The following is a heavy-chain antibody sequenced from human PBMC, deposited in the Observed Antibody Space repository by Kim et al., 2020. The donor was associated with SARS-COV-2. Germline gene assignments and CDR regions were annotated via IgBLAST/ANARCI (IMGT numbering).Heavy chain of an antibody. J-gene: IGHJ4*02. D-gene: IGHD1-26*01. V-gene: IGHV1-2*06. CDR1: GYTFTGYY. CDR3: ARVPIVGPTGDFDY. Sequence: ASVKVSCKASGYTFTGYYMHWVRQAPGQGLEWMGRINPNNGGTNYAQKFQGRVTMTRDTSISTAYMELSSLRSDDTAVYYCARVPIVGPTGDFDYGGQGTLVTVSS. CDR2: INPNNGGT.